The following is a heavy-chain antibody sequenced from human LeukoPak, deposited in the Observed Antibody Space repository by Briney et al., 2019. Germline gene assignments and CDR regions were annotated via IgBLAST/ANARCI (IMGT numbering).Heavy chain of an antibody. V-gene: IGHV3-15*01. CDR2: IKSKTDGGTT. D-gene: IGHD3-22*01. J-gene: IGHJ4*02. CDR3: TTTLYYYDSSDDY. CDR1: GFTFSYAW. Sequence: GGSLRLSCAASGFTFSYAWMSWVRQAPGKGLEWVGRIKSKTDGGTTNYAAPVKGRFTISRDDSRNTLYLQMNSLKIEDAAVYYCTTTLYYYDSSDDYWGQGTLVTVSS.